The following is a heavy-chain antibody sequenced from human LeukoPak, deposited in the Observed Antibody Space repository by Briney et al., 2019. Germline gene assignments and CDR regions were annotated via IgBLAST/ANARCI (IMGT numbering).Heavy chain of an antibody. CDR1: DYTFTSYG. D-gene: IGHD3-22*01. J-gene: IGHJ3*02. V-gene: IGHV1-18*01. CDR3: ARYKPQTYYYDSSGPGGAFDI. CDR2: ISAYNGNT. Sequence: ASVKVSCKASDYTFTSYGVSWVRQAPGQGLEWMGWISAYNGNTNYAQKLQGRVTMTTDTSTSTAYMELRSLRSDDTAVYYCARYKPQTYYYDSSGPGGAFDIWGQGTMVTVSS.